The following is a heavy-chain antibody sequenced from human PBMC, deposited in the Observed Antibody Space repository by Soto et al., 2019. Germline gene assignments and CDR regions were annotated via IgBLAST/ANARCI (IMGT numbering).Heavy chain of an antibody. CDR2: IYYSGST. CDR1: GGSISSSSYY. D-gene: IGHD3-22*01. CDR3: ASVMNYYDSSGADWYFDL. J-gene: IGHJ2*01. V-gene: IGHV4-39*01. Sequence: SETLSLTCTVSGGSISSSSYYWGWIRQPPGKGLEWIGSIYYSGSTYYNPSLKSRVTISVDTSKNQFSLKLSSVTAADTAVYYCASVMNYYDSSGADWYFDLWGRGTLVTVSS.